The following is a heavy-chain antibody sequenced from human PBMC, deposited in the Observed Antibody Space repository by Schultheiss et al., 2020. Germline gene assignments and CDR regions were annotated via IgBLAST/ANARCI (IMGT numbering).Heavy chain of an antibody. D-gene: IGHD2-15*01. V-gene: IGHV4-4*02. Sequence: SETLSLTCAVSGGSISSSNWWSWVRQPPGKGLEWIGEIYHSGSTNYNPSLKSRVTISVDTSKNQFSLKLSSVTAADTAVYYCVKSRGGRLDYWGQGTLVTGYS. J-gene: IGHJ4*02. CDR1: GGSISSSNW. CDR3: VKSRGGRLDY. CDR2: IYHSGST.